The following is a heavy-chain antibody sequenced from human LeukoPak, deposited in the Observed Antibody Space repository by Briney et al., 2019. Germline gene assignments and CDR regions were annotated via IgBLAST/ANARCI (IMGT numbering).Heavy chain of an antibody. CDR3: ARHPIGTAMVSYFDY. V-gene: IGHV4-38-2*01. J-gene: IGHJ4*02. CDR2: ISHSGSA. CDR1: GYSISSGYY. Sequence: SETLSLTCAVYGYSISSGYYWGWIRQPPGQGLEWIGTISHSGSAYYYPPLKSRVTISLDTSKNQFSLRPSSVTAADTAVYYCARHPIGTAMVSYFDYWGQGTLVTVSS. D-gene: IGHD5-18*01.